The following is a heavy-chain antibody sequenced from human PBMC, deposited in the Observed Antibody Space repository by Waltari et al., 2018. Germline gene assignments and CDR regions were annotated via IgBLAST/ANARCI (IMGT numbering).Heavy chain of an antibody. D-gene: IGHD1-26*01. J-gene: IGHJ6*02. Sequence: LEWVSSISSSSSYIYYADSVKGRFTISRDNAKNSLYLQMNSLRAEDTAVYYCARPLRTEVGATTPYYYYYYGMDVWGQGTTVTVSS. CDR2: ISSSSSYI. CDR3: ARPLRTEVGATTPYYYYYYGMDV. V-gene: IGHV3-21*01.